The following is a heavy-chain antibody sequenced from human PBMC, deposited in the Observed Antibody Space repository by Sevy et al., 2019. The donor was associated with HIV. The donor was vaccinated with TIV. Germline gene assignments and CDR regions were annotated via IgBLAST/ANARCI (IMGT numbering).Heavy chain of an antibody. J-gene: IGHJ6*03. V-gene: IGHV3-7*01. CDR3: ARSPASSSWYFSQNYYYYYMDV. Sequence: GGSLRLSCAASGFTFSSYWMSWVRQAPGKGLEWVANIKQDGSEKYYVDSVKGRFTISRDNAKNSLYLQMNSLRAEDTAVYYCARSPASSSWYFSQNYYYYYMDVWGKGTTVTVSS. CDR2: IKQDGSEK. CDR1: GFTFSSYW. D-gene: IGHD6-13*01.